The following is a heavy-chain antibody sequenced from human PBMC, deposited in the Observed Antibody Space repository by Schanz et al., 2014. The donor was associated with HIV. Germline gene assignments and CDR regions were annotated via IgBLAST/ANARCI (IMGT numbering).Heavy chain of an antibody. D-gene: IGHD6-13*01. J-gene: IGHJ4*02. CDR1: GGTFINYA. Sequence: QGQLLQSGAEVQKPGSSVKDFCRASGGTFINYAFSWVRRAPGHGLEWMRGTIPHFGTSNDAQKFQGRATITADESTSTAYMELSSLRSEDTAVYYCARDSPVAAGTLDYWGQGTLVTVS. CDR3: ARDSPVAAGTLDY. V-gene: IGHV1-69*01. CDR2: TIPHFGTS.